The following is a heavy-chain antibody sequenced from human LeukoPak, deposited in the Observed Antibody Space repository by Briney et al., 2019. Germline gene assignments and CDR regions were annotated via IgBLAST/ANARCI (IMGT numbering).Heavy chain of an antibody. D-gene: IGHD5-12*01. V-gene: IGHV4-34*01. CDR2: INHSGST. CDR3: ARLAGYDHTSRYYYYMDV. J-gene: IGHJ6*03. CDR1: GGSFSGYY. Sequence: SETLSLTCAVYGGSFSGYYWSWIRQPPGKGLEWIGEINHSGSTNYNPSLKSRVTISEDTSKNQFSLKLSSVTAADTAVYYCARLAGYDHTSRYYYYMDVWGKGTTVTISS.